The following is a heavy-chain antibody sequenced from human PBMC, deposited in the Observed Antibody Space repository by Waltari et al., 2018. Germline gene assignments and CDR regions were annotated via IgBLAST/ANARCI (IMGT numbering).Heavy chain of an antibody. D-gene: IGHD1-1*01. Sequence: EVQLLESGGGFVQPGVSLRLSGVLSVFRCSSSSMSWVRQAPGKGLEWVSSISISGTKLYYADSVKGRFTISRDNSKNALHLQMNSLRAEDTAIYYCAKEIRPNDFWGQGTLVTVSS. J-gene: IGHJ4*02. CDR3: AKEIRPNDF. CDR1: VFRCSSSS. V-gene: IGHV3-23*01. CDR2: ISISGTKL.